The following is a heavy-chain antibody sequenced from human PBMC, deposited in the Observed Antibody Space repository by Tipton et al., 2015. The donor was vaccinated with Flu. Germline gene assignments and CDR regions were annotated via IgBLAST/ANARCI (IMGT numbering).Heavy chain of an antibody. Sequence: TQSLTCAVSDYSISSGYYWGWVRQPPGKGLEWIGCISHSGRTYYNPSLKSRVTISVDTAKNQFSQRLSSVTAADTAVYYCARSTYYYGSGSADYWGQGTLVTVSS. CDR2: ISHSGRT. CDR3: ARSTYYYGSGSADY. D-gene: IGHD3-10*01. V-gene: IGHV4-38-2*01. CDR1: DYSISSGYY. J-gene: IGHJ4*02.